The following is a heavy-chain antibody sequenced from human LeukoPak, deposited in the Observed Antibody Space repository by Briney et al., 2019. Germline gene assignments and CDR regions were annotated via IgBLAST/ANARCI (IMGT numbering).Heavy chain of an antibody. CDR3: ARDRTRYYYSYMDV. CDR2: INAGNGNT. Sequence: ASVKVSCKASGYTFTSYAMHWVRQAPGQRLEWMGWINAGNGNTKYSQEFQGRVTITRDTSISTAYMELSRLRSDDTAVYYCARDRTRYYYSYMDVWGKGTAVTISS. J-gene: IGHJ6*03. CDR1: GYTFTSYA. V-gene: IGHV1-3*01. D-gene: IGHD1-14*01.